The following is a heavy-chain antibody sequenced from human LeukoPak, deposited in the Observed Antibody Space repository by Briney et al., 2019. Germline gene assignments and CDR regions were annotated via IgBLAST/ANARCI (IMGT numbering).Heavy chain of an antibody. V-gene: IGHV4-34*01. Sequence: SETLSLTCAVYGGSFSGYYWSWIRQPPGKGLEWIGEINHSGSTNYNPSLKSRVTISVDTSKNQFSLKLSSVTAADTAVYYCARSINVDYWGQGTLVTVSS. D-gene: IGHD2-21*01. CDR2: INHSGST. J-gene: IGHJ4*02. CDR3: ARSINVDY. CDR1: GGSFSGYY.